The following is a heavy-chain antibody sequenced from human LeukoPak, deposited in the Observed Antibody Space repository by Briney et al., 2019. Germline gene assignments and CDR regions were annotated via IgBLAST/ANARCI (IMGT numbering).Heavy chain of an antibody. CDR1: GCTFTNYW. CDR3: ASRDYFDY. J-gene: IGHJ4*02. Sequence: GGSLRLSCDASGCTFTNYWMGWVRQAPGKGLEWVANINQDGSETYFVDSVKGRFTISRDNAKNSLNLQMNSLRAEDTAVYYCASRDYFDYWGQGTLVTVSS. V-gene: IGHV3-7*02. CDR2: INQDGSET.